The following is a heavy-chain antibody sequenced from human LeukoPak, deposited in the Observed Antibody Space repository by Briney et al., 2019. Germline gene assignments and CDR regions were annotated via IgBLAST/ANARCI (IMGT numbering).Heavy chain of an antibody. CDR1: GGSISSGSYY. J-gene: IGHJ4*02. CDR2: IYTSGST. D-gene: IGHD4/OR15-4a*01. CDR3: ASADGAYGGNLHYSDY. Sequence: SQTLSLTCTVSGGSISSGSYYWSWIRQPAGKGLEWIGRIYTSGSTNYNPSLKSRVTISVDTSKTKFSLKLSSVTAAHTAVYYCASADGAYGGNLHYSDYWGQGTLVTVSS. V-gene: IGHV4-61*02.